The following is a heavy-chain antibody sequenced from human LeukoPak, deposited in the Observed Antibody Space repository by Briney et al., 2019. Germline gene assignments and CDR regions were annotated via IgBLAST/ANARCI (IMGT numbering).Heavy chain of an antibody. CDR2: IIPIFGTA. CDR1: GYTFTSYG. J-gene: IGHJ1*01. CDR3: ARADRITMVRGVIGGLYFQH. D-gene: IGHD3-10*01. V-gene: IGHV1-69*13. Sequence: GASVKVSCKASGYTFTSYGISWVRQAPGQGLEWMGGIIPIFGTANYAQKFQGRVTITADESTSTAYMELSSLRSEDTAAYYCARADRITMVRGVIGGLYFQHWGQGTLVTVSS.